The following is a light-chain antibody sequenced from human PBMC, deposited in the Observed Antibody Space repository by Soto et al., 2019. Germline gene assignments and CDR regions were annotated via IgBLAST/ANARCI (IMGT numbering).Light chain of an antibody. V-gene: IGKV3-15*01. CDR3: LQYHNLWA. J-gene: IGKJ1*01. CDR1: QSVSSN. Sequence: EIGMTQSPSTLSVSPGERATLSCRASQSVSSNLAWYQQKPGQAPRLLIYGASTRATGIPARFSGSGSGTEFTLTISSLQSEDFTVYSCLQYHNLWAFGQGTKV. CDR2: GAS.